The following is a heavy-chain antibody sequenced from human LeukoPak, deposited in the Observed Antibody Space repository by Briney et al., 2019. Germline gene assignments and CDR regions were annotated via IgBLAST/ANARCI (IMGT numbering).Heavy chain of an antibody. CDR3: ARVADGDTAMVTTGYYYGMDV. CDR1: GFTFSSYA. D-gene: IGHD5-18*01. Sequence: GGSLRPSCAASGFTFSSYAMHWVRQAPGKGLEWVAVISYDGSNKYYADSVKGRFTISRDNSKNTLYLQMNSLRAEDTAVYYCARVADGDTAMVTTGYYYGMDVWGQGTTVTVSS. V-gene: IGHV3-30-3*01. J-gene: IGHJ6*02. CDR2: ISYDGSNK.